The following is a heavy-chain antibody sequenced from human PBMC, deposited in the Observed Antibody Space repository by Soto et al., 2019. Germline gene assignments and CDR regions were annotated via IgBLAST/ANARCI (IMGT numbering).Heavy chain of an antibody. J-gene: IGHJ4*02. CDR1: DGSISSGDYY. CDR3: ARTRYYDFWRIDY. Sequence: QVQLQESGPGIVKPSETLSLTCTVSDGSISSGDYYWSWIRQPPGKGLEWIGYMHKSGSAYYNPSLKGRPSISIDTSMNQFSLKVNSMTAADTAVYYCARTRYYDFWRIDYWGQGTLVTVSS. V-gene: IGHV4-30-4*01. CDR2: MHKSGSA. D-gene: IGHD3-3*01.